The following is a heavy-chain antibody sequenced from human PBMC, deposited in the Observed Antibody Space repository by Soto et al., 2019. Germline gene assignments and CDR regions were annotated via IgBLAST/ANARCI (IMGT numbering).Heavy chain of an antibody. V-gene: IGHV4-39*01. CDR2: IYYSGST. CDR3: ARGGMTGYTYYYYYGMDV. D-gene: IGHD3-9*01. J-gene: IGHJ6*02. CDR1: GGSISSSSYY. Sequence: SETLSLTCTVSGGSISSSSYYWGWIRQPPGKGLEWIGSIYYSGSTYYNPSLKSRVTISVDTSKNQFSLKLSSVTAADTAVYYCARGGMTGYTYYYYYGMDVWGQGTTVTVS.